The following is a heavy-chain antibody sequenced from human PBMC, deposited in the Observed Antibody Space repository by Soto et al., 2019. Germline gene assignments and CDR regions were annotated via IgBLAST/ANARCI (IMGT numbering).Heavy chain of an antibody. CDR1: GDSITSNH. CDR3: ARVSMSTVSWGFDP. J-gene: IGHJ5*02. D-gene: IGHD4-4*01. V-gene: IGHV4-59*01. CDR2: IYNSGTT. Sequence: LSLTCAVSGDSITSNHWNWIRQPPGRGLEWIGYIYNSGTTKYNPSLKSRVIISVDTPKNQLSLKLSSVTAADTAVYYCARVSMSTVSWGFDPWGQGTLVTVSS.